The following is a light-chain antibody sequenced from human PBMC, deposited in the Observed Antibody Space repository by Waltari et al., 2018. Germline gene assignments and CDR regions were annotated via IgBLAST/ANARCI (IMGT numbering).Light chain of an antibody. V-gene: IGLV2-14*01. CDR3: ASYTSGNTLYV. J-gene: IGLJ1*01. CDR1: SSAVGDYNF. CDR2: KVS. Sequence: QSALTQPASVSGSPGQSLTITCTGTSSAVGDYNFVSWYQHYPGKAPKVVIYKVSDRPSGVSSRFSGSKSGNTASLTISGLQPEDEADYFCASYTSGNTLYVFGTGTKVTVL.